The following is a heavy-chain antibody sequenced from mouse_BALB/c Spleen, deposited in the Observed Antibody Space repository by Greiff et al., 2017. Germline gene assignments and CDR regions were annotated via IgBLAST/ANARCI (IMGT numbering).Heavy chain of an antibody. CDR2: ISSGGST. J-gene: IGHJ1*01. Sequence: EVKLMESGGGLVKPGGSLKLSCAASGFTFSSYAMSWVRQTPEKRLEWVASISSGGSTYYPDSVKGRFTISRDNARNILYLQMSSLRSEDTAMYYCARDYGSSYGYFDVWGAGTTVTVSS. CDR1: GFTFSSYA. CDR3: ARDYGSSYGYFDV. D-gene: IGHD1-1*01. V-gene: IGHV5-6-5*01.